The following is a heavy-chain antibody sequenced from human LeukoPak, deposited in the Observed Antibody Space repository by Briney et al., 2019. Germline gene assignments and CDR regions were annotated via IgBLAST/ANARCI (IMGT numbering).Heavy chain of an antibody. V-gene: IGHV3-53*01. CDR1: GVTVSNYY. Sequence: GGSLRLSCAASGVTVSNYYMSWVRQAPGKGLEWVSVIYSGGSTYYADSVKGRFTISRDNSKNTLYLQMNSLRAEDTAVYYCARAYYYHSSEGAFDIWGQGTMVTVSS. J-gene: IGHJ3*02. CDR2: IYSGGST. CDR3: ARAYYYHSSEGAFDI. D-gene: IGHD3-22*01.